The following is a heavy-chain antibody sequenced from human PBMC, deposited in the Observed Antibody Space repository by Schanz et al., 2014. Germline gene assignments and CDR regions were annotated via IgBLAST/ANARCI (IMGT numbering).Heavy chain of an antibody. J-gene: IGHJ4*02. V-gene: IGHV3-21*01. D-gene: IGHD1-1*01. CDR3: ARAHGNNWYGKGLDY. CDR1: GFTFSTYA. Sequence: DVQLLESGGGLVQPGGSLRLSCAASGFTFSTYAMSWVRQAPGKGLEWVSSISSSSSYIYYADSVKGRFTISRDNAKNTLYLQMNSLRADDTAVYFCARAHGNNWYGKGLDYWGQGTQVTVSS. CDR2: ISSSSSYI.